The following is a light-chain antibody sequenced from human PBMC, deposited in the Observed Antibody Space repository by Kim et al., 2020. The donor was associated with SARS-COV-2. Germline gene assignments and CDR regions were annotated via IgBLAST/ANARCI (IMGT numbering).Light chain of an antibody. CDR3: QSYDRSLSGSV. CDR1: SSNIGAYYE. J-gene: IGLJ3*02. CDR2: GNT. Sequence: VTMSCPGSSSNIGAYYEVHGYQQLPGTAPKLLIHGNTNRPSGVPDRFSGSKSGTSASLDITGLQAEDEAVYYCQSYDRSLSGSVFGGGTQLTVL. V-gene: IGLV1-40*01.